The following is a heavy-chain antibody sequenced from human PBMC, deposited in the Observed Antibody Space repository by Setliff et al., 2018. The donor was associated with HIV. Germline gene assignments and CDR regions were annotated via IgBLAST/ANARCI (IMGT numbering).Heavy chain of an antibody. CDR2: INTNTGSP. Sequence: ASVKVSCKASGDTLSIHPISWVRQAPGRGLEWMGWINTNTGSPTYAQGFTGRFVFSLDTSVSTTYLQISSLKAEDTAIYYCARDPSVLWSGELFLDAFDIWGQGTMVTVS. V-gene: IGHV7-4-1*02. D-gene: IGHD3-10*01. J-gene: IGHJ3*02. CDR3: ARDPSVLWSGELFLDAFDI. CDR1: GDTLSIHP.